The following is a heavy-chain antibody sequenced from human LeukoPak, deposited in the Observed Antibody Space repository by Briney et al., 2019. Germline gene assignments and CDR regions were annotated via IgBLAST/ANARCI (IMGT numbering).Heavy chain of an antibody. CDR1: GGSISSYY. CDR3: AREGTVAGSIDY. D-gene: IGHD6-19*01. V-gene: IGHV4-59*01. CDR2: IYYSGST. Sequence: PSETLSLTCTVSGGSISSYYWSWIRQPPGKGLEWNGYIYYSGSTNYNPSLKSRVTISVDTSKNQFSLKLSSVTAADTAVYYCAREGTVAGSIDYWGQGTLVTVSS. J-gene: IGHJ4*02.